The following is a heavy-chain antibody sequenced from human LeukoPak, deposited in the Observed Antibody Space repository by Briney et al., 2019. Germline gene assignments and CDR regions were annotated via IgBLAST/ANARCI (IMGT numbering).Heavy chain of an antibody. CDR1: GFTFSSYS. CDR3: AREDGSGSYHY. J-gene: IGHJ4*02. Sequence: GGSLRLSCAASGFTFSSYSMNWVRQAPGKGLEWVSSISSSSSYIYYADSVKGRFTISRDNAKNSRYLQMNSLRAEDTAVYYCAREDGSGSYHYWGQGTLVTVSS. V-gene: IGHV3-21*01. CDR2: ISSSSSYI. D-gene: IGHD3-10*01.